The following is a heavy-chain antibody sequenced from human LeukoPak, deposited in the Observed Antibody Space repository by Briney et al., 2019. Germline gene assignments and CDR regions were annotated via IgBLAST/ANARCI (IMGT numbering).Heavy chain of an antibody. CDR2: ISSSSSDI. CDR3: VRDPSGTYSYHTFTF. CDR1: GFTFSTYS. Sequence: GGSLRLSCAASGFTFSTYSMNWVRQAPGKGLEWVSYISSSSSDIYYADSVKGRFTISRDNAKNSLYLQMNSLRADGTAVYYCVRDPSGTYSYHTFTFWGQGTMVTVSS. J-gene: IGHJ3*01. D-gene: IGHD1-26*01. V-gene: IGHV3-21*05.